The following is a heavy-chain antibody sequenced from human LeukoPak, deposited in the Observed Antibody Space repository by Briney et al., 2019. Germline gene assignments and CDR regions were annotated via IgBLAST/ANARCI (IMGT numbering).Heavy chain of an antibody. V-gene: IGHV4-4*02. CDR1: GGSISSSNW. D-gene: IGHD1-26*01. Sequence: TSGTLSLTCAVSGGSISSSNWWSWVRQPPGKGLEWIGEIYHSGSTNYNPSLKSRVTISVDKSKNQFSLKLSSVTAADTAVYYCARDAYSGSYPLDYWGQGTLVTVSP. J-gene: IGHJ4*02. CDR3: ARDAYSGSYPLDY. CDR2: IYHSGST.